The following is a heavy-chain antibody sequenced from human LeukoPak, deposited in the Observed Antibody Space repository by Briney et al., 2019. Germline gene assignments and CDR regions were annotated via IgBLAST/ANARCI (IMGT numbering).Heavy chain of an antibody. V-gene: IGHV3-48*03. D-gene: IGHD3-22*01. CDR3: ARERNYYDSSGYESY. Sequence: PGGSLRLSCAASGFTFSSYEMNWVRQAPGKGLEWVSYISSSGSTIYYADSVKDRFTISRDNAKNSLYLQMNSLRAEDTAVYYCARERNYYDSSGYESYWGQGTLVTVSS. CDR2: ISSSGSTI. J-gene: IGHJ4*02. CDR1: GFTFSSYE.